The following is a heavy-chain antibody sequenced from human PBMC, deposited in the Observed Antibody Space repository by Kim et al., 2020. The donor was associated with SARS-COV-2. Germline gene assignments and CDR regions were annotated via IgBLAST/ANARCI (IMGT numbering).Heavy chain of an antibody. V-gene: IGHV4-59*09. J-gene: IGHJ4*02. D-gene: IGHD3-3*01. CDR3: ARGGITIFGVVNAIDY. Sequence: SPKSRVTISVDTSKNQFSLKRSSVTAADTAVYYCARGGITIFGVVNAIDYWGQGTLVTVSS.